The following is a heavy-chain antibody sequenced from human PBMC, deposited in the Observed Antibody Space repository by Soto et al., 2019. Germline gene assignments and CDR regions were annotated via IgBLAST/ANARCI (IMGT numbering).Heavy chain of an antibody. CDR1: GGSIRSGDYY. CDR3: ARDPFYYDGRGGGRYLDY. Sequence: QVQLQESGPGLVKSSQTLSLTCTVSGGSIRSGDYYWSWIRQPPGKGLEWIGYIYHSGSTYYNPSLKSRVTISVDTSKNQFSLKLSSVTAADTAVYYCARDPFYYDGRGGGRYLDYWGQGTLVTVSS. D-gene: IGHD3-22*01. J-gene: IGHJ4*02. CDR2: IYHSGST. V-gene: IGHV4-30-4*01.